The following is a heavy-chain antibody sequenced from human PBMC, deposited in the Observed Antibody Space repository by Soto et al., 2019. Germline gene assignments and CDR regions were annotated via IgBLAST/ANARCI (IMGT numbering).Heavy chain of an antibody. J-gene: IGHJ3*02. CDR1: GFTFSSYA. D-gene: IGHD3-22*01. CDR3: AELNYYDSSGYYTDPGVHDAFDI. CDR2: ISYDGSNK. V-gene: IGHV3-30-3*01. Sequence: ESGGGVVQPGRSLRLSCAASGFTFSSYAMHWVRQAPGKGLEWVAVISYDGSNKYYADSVKGRFTISRDNSKNTLYLQMNSLRAEDTAVYYCAELNYYDSSGYYTDPGVHDAFDIWGQGTMVTVSS.